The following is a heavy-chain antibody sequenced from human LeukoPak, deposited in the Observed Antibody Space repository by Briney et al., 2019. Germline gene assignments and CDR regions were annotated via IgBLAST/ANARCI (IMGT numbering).Heavy chain of an antibody. V-gene: IGHV1-46*01. D-gene: IGHD6-6*01. J-gene: IGHJ4*02. CDR2: INPSAGST. CDR3: ARSRGSSSSLDY. Sequence: ASVKVSCKASGYSFTSYYMHWVRQAPGQGLEWMGVINPSAGSTSYTQKFQGRVTITRNTSISTAYMELSSLRSEDTAVYYCARSRGSSSSLDYWGQGTLVTVSS. CDR1: GYSFTSYY.